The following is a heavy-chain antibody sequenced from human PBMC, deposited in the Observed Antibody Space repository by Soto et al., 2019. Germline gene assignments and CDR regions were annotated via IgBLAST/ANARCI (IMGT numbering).Heavy chain of an antibody. V-gene: IGHV3-23*01. Sequence: GGSLRLSCAASGFTFSSYAMSWVRQAPGKGLEWVSAISGSGGSTYYADSVKGRFTISRDNSKNTLYLQMNSLRAEDTAVYYCAKDRFLGWFGEFFTGKAPGYGMDVWGQGTTVTVS. J-gene: IGHJ6*02. CDR1: GFTFSSYA. CDR2: ISGSGGST. CDR3: AKDRFLGWFGEFFTGKAPGYGMDV. D-gene: IGHD3-10*01.